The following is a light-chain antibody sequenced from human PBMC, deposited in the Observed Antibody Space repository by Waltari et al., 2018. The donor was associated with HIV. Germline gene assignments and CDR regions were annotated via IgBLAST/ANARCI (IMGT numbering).Light chain of an antibody. V-gene: IGKV3-20*01. CDR3: QQYGNSPRT. J-gene: IGKJ2*02. CDR2: GAS. Sequence: EIVLTQSPGTLSLSPGERATLSCRASQSVSSSYLAWYQQKPGQAPGLLISGASSRATGIPDRFSGSGSGTDFTLTINRLEPEDFAVYYCQQYGNSPRTFGQGTKLEIK. CDR1: QSVSSSY.